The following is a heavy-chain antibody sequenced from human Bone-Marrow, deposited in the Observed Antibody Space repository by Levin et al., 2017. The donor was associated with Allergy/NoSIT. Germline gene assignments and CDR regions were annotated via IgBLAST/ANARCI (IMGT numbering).Heavy chain of an antibody. D-gene: IGHD3-3*01. CDR3: VRGSILQFLEWFETEDFDY. V-gene: IGHV3-15*01. CDR1: GFTFTKAW. J-gene: IGHJ4*02. CDR2: IKSKVNGGTT. Sequence: PGGSLRLSCAGSGFTFTKAWMTWVRQAPGKGLEWVGRIKSKVNGGTTDYAAPVKGRFTISRDDSKDTLFLQMNGLRTEDTGIYYCVRGSILQFLEWFETEDFDYWGQGTLVTVSS.